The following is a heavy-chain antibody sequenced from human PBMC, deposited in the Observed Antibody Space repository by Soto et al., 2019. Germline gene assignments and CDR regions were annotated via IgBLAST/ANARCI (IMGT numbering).Heavy chain of an antibody. CDR1: GFPFSTYI. D-gene: IGHD6-19*01. CDR3: ARPYTSGWYYFDN. Sequence: QVQLVESGGGVVQPGRSLRLSCAASGFPFSTYIMHWVRQAPGKGLEWVALIWYDGSDKYYTDSVKGRFTISRDNSKNTLYLQMNSLRAEDTAVYYCARPYTSGWYYFDNWGQGTLVTVSS. J-gene: IGHJ4*02. V-gene: IGHV3-33*01. CDR2: IWYDGSDK.